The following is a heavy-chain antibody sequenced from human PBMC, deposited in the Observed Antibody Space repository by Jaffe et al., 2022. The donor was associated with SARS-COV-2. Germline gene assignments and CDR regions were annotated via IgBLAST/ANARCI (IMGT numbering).Heavy chain of an antibody. CDR2: INAGNGNT. Sequence: QVQLVQSGAEVKKPGASVKVSCKASGYTFTSYAMHWVRQAPGQRLEWMGWINAGNGNTKYSQKFQGRVTITRDTSASTAYMELSSLRSEDTAVYYCARGSGREAGLRYFDWWGDVAPQDYYYYGMDVWGQGTTVTVSS. V-gene: IGHV1-3*01. CDR3: ARGSGREAGLRYFDWWGDVAPQDYYYYGMDV. D-gene: IGHD3-9*01. CDR1: GYTFTSYA. J-gene: IGHJ6*02.